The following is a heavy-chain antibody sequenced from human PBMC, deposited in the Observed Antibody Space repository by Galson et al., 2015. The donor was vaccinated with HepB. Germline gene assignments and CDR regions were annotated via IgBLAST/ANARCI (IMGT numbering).Heavy chain of an antibody. Sequence: SLRLSCAASGFTFSSYGMHWVRQAPGKGLEWVAGIWYDGSNKYYADSVKGRFTISRDNSKNTLYLQMNSLRAEDTAVYYCAKDRDYYGMDVWGQGTTVTVSS. CDR1: GFTFSSYG. D-gene: IGHD3-10*01. CDR2: IWYDGSNK. CDR3: AKDRDYYGMDV. V-gene: IGHV3-33*06. J-gene: IGHJ6*02.